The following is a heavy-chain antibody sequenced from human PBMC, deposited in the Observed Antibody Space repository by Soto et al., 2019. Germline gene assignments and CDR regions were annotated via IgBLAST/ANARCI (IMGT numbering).Heavy chain of an antibody. V-gene: IGHV3-30*18. D-gene: IGHD6-25*01. CDR1: GFTFSSYG. Sequence: QVQLVESGGGVVQPGRSLRLSCAASGFTFSSYGMHWVRQAPGKGLGWVAVISYDGSKKYYADSVKGRFTISRDNSKNSLYLQMNSLRAEDTAVYYCAKGASGHDAFDIWGQETMVTVSS. CDR3: AKGASGHDAFDI. CDR2: ISYDGSKK. J-gene: IGHJ3*02.